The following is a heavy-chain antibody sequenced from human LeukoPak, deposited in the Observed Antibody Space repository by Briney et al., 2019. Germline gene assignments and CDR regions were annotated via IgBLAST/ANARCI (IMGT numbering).Heavy chain of an antibody. CDR3: ARALAPFSWFGEMGYYFDY. J-gene: IGHJ4*02. CDR1: GFTFSSYE. CDR2: IYYSGST. Sequence: PGGSLRLSCAASGFTFSSYEMNWVRQPPGKGLEWIGSIYYSGSTYYNPSLKSRVTISVDTSKNQFSLKLSSVTAADTAVYYCARALAPFSWFGEMGYYFDYWGQGTLVTVSS. V-gene: IGHV4-59*05. D-gene: IGHD3-10*01.